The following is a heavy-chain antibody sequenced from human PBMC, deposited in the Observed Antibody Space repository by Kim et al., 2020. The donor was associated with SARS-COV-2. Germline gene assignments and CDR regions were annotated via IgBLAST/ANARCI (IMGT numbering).Heavy chain of an antibody. D-gene: IGHD5-12*01. V-gene: IGHV4-59*08. CDR3: ARLSERWLPFDY. Sequence: NYNPYRKSRVTISVDPSKNQFSRKLSSGTAADTAVYYCARLSERWLPFDYWGQGTLVTVSS. J-gene: IGHJ4*02.